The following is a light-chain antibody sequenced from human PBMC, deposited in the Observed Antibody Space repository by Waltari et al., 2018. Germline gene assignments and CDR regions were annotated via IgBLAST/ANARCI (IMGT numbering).Light chain of an antibody. CDR1: KCISSA. Sequence: IQLPQSPSSLPASAGDRVPITCRASKCISSALAWYQQKPGKAPKLRIYDASSLESGVPSRFSGSGAGTDFTLTISSLQPEDFATYCCRQFNSYLVTFSQATKLEIK. CDR3: RQFNSYLVT. J-gene: IGKJ2*01. CDR2: DAS. V-gene: IGKV1-13*02.